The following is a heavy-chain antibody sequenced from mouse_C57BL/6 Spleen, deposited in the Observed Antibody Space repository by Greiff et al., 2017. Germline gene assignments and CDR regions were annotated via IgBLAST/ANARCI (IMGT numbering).Heavy chain of an antibody. CDR2: ISSGSSTI. V-gene: IGHV5-17*01. Sequence: EVKLMESGGGLVKPGGSLKLSCAASGFTFSDYGMHWVRQAPEKGLEWVAYISSGSSTIYYADTVKGRFTISRDNAKNTLFLQMTSLRSEDTAMYYYASPPYCGSSYSFAYWGKGTLVTVSA. CDR1: GFTFSDYG. CDR3: ASPPYCGSSYSFAY. J-gene: IGHJ3*01. D-gene: IGHD1-1*01.